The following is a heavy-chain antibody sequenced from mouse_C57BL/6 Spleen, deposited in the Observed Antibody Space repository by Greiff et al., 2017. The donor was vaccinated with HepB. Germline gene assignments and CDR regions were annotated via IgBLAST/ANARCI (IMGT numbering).Heavy chain of an antibody. CDR1: GFTFSDAW. V-gene: IGHV6-6*01. CDR3: TRSLYYGSWFAY. J-gene: IGHJ3*01. CDR2: IRYKANNHAT. Sequence: EVKLVESGGGLVQPGGSMKLSCAASGFTFSDAWMDWVRQSPEKGLEWVAEIRYKANNHATYYAESVKGRFTISRDDSKSSVYLQMNSLRAEDTGIYYCTRSLYYGSWFAYWGQGTLVTVSA. D-gene: IGHD1-1*01.